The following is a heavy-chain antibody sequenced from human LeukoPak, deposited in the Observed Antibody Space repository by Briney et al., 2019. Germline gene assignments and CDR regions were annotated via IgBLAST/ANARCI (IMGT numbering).Heavy chain of an antibody. CDR2: IWSDGTRE. V-gene: IGHV3-33*01. D-gene: IGHD6-13*01. CDR1: GFIFSRYA. CDR3: ARGVAENGNPNYFDP. Sequence: PGTSLRLSCAASGFIFSRYAMHWVRQAPGTGLEWVAVIWSDGTREYYIGSVKGRFTISRDNSKNTLYLQMNSLRAEDTAVYSCARGVAENGNPNYFDPWGRGTLVTVSS. J-gene: IGHJ5*02.